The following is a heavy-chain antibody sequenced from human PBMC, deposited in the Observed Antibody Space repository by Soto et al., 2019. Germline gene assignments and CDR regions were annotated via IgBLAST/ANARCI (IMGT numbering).Heavy chain of an antibody. Sequence: QVQLVESGVGGVQPGRSLRLSCAASGFIFKHHAMHWVRQAAGKVLEWVAQIWYDGSHTYYTDSVKGRFTISRDNLKDMVYLQMDSLRAEDTAVYYCARERQQLAPYAMDVWGQGTTVTVSS. V-gene: IGHV3-33*01. J-gene: IGHJ6*02. CDR3: ARERQQLAPYAMDV. CDR1: GFIFKHHA. D-gene: IGHD1-1*01. CDR2: IWYDGSHT.